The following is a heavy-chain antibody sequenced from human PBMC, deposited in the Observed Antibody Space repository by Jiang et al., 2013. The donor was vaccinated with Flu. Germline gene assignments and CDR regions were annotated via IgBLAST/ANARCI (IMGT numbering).Heavy chain of an antibody. CDR1: GYTFTGYY. V-gene: IGHV1-2*02. J-gene: IGHJ5*02. D-gene: IGHD3-10*01. CDR2: INPNSGGT. CDR3: ARDSLLLWFGDRGWFDP. Sequence: GAEVKKPGASVKVSCKASGYTFTGYYMHWVRQAPGQGLEWMGWINPNSGGTNYAQKFQGRVTMTRDTSISTAYMELSRLRSDDTAVYYCARDSLLLWFGDRGWFDPWGQGTLVTVSS.